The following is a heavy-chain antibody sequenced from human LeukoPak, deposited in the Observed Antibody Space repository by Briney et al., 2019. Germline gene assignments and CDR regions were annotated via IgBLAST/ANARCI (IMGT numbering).Heavy chain of an antibody. CDR1: GGSISSYY. CDR3: ARDLGGTLFDY. CDR2: IYYSGST. J-gene: IGHJ4*02. D-gene: IGHD2-15*01. V-gene: IGHV4-59*01. Sequence: SETLSLTCTVSGGSISSYYWSWIRQPPGKGLEWIGYIYYSGSTNYNPSLKSRVTISVDTSKNQFSLKLSSVTAADTAVYYCARDLGGTLFDYWGQGTLVTVSS.